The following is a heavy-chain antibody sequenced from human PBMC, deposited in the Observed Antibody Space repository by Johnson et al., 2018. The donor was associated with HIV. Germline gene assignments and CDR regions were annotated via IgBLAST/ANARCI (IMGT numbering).Heavy chain of an antibody. V-gene: IGHV3-66*01. D-gene: IGHD6-19*01. CDR2: IYGDGTT. CDR3: AKVYSSGWVFDI. CDR1: GFTVSSNY. Sequence: EVQVVESGGGLVQPGGSLRLSCAASGFTVSSNYMSWVRQAPGKGLEWVSVIYGDGTTFYADSVTGRFTISRDNSKNTLYLQMNSLRAEDTAVYYCAKVYSSGWVFDIWGQGTMVTVSS. J-gene: IGHJ3*02.